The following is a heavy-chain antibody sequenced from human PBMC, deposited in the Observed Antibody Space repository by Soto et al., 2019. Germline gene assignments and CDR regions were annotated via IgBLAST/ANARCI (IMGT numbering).Heavy chain of an antibody. CDR1: GNTFTNFG. J-gene: IGHJ5*02. V-gene: IGHV1-18*01. CDR3: ARVIPGAEAWFHP. D-gene: IGHD2-2*01. CDR2: ISPYTDDP. Sequence: QGQLVQSGVEVKKPGASVKVSCSASGNTFTNFGFTWVRQAPGQGLEWMGCISPYTDDPSYAQKFQGRVTMTIDTSTSTAYVDLMSLTSDDTAVDYCARVIPGAEAWFHPWGQGALVTVSS.